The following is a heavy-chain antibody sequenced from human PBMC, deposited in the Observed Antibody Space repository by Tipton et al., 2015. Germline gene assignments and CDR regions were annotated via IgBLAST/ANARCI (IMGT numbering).Heavy chain of an antibody. V-gene: IGHV4-39*01. CDR1: GASISRGSV. J-gene: IGHJ3*01. CDR2: LYYNDNI. CDR3: VRPANHGFDV. Sequence: TLSLTCTVSGASISRGSVWGWIRQPPGKGLEWIVSLYYNDNIYYNPSLQSRVAMSADTPRNQFSLNLTSVTAADTSVYYCVRPANHGFDVWGQGTMVTVSS.